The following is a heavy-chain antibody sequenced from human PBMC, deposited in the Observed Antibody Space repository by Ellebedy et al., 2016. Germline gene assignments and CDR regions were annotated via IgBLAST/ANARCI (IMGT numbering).Heavy chain of an antibody. J-gene: IGHJ4*02. Sequence: GESLKISXAASGFTFSDYYMSWIRQAPGKGLEWVSYISSSGSTIYYADSVKGRFTISRDNAKNSLYLQMNSLGAEGTAVYYCARDRTPIDYWGQGTLVTVSS. CDR1: GFTFSDYY. CDR2: ISSSGSTI. V-gene: IGHV3-11*01. D-gene: IGHD2-15*01. CDR3: ARDRTPIDY.